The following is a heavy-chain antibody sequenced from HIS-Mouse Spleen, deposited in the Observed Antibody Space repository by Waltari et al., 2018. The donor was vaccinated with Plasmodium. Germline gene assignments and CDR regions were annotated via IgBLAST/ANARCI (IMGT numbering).Heavy chain of an antibody. D-gene: IGHD6-6*01. Sequence: EVQLVESGGGLIQPGGSLRLSCAASGFTVSSHYMSWVRQAQGKGLEWVSVSYSGGSTYYADSVKGRFTISRDNSKNTLYLQMNSLRAEDTAVYYCARGMKSSSSAFDIWGQGTMVTVSS. J-gene: IGHJ3*02. CDR1: GFTVSSHY. CDR3: ARGMKSSSSAFDI. CDR2: SYSGGST. V-gene: IGHV3-53*01.